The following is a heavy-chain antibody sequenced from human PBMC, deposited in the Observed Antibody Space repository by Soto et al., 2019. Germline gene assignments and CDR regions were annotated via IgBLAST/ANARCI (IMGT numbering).Heavy chain of an antibody. CDR1: GFSFRSYL. Sequence: GGSLRLSCVASGFSFRSYLMHWVRQAPGKGLVWVARISSDGTTTTYADSANGRFTVSRDNAANTLYLQMSSLRAEDTAVYCCAREYYGVLTGYYNDYWGQGTLVTVSS. CDR2: ISSDGTTT. J-gene: IGHJ4*02. CDR3: AREYYGVLTGYYNDY. D-gene: IGHD3-9*01. V-gene: IGHV3-74*01.